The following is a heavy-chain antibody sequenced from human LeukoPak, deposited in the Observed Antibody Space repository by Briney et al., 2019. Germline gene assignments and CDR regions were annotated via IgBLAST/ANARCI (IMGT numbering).Heavy chain of an antibody. CDR2: ISYDGSNE. CDR3: ARGLRGSHIDY. Sequence: GGSLRLSCAASGFTFSSYGMHWVRQAPGKGLEWVAVISYDGSNEYYADSVKGRFTISRDNSKNTLYLQMSSLRAEDTAVYYCARGLRGSHIDYWGQGTLVTVSS. CDR1: GFTFSSYG. D-gene: IGHD1-26*01. J-gene: IGHJ4*02. V-gene: IGHV3-30*03.